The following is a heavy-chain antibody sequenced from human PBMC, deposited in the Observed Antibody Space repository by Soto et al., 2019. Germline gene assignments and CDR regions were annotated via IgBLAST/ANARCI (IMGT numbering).Heavy chain of an antibody. CDR2: ISGSGGST. CDR3: AKPLSTVVTSADYYYYGMDV. V-gene: IGHV3-23*01. D-gene: IGHD2-21*02. Sequence: GGSLRLSCAASGFTFSSYAMSWVRQAPGKGLEWVSAISGSGGSTYYADSVKGRFTISRDNSKNTLYLQMNSLRAEDTAVYYCAKPLSTVVTSADYYYYGMDVWGQGTTVTVSS. CDR1: GFTFSSYA. J-gene: IGHJ6*02.